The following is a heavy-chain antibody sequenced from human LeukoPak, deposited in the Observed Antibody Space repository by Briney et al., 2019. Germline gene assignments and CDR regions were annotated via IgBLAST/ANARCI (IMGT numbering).Heavy chain of an antibody. CDR1: GYTFTGYY. Sequence: ASVKVSCKASGYTFTGYYIHWVRQAPGQGFEWMGLINPSDGGTNYAQKFQDRVTMTRDTSTSTAYMELSSLRSEDTSVYYCARGGALTGVVVVAATPPFRYWGQGTLVTVSS. CDR3: ARGGALTGVVVVAATPPFRY. D-gene: IGHD2-15*01. V-gene: IGHV1-46*01. CDR2: INPSDGGT. J-gene: IGHJ4*02.